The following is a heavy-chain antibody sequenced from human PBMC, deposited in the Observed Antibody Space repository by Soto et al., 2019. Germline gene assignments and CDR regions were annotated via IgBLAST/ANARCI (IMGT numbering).Heavy chain of an antibody. CDR2: IKKKIEGEIT. CDR1: GFSFSNVW. V-gene: IGHV3-15*07. Sequence: EVQLVESGGGLVKPGGSLRLSCAASGFSFSNVWMNWVRQAPGKGLEWVGRIKKKIEGEITEYAAAVKGRFSISRDDSKNTLFLQLNSLKTEDTAVYYCTTRVITTNDYWGQGTLVTVSS. CDR3: TTRVITTNDY. D-gene: IGHD3-22*01. J-gene: IGHJ4*02.